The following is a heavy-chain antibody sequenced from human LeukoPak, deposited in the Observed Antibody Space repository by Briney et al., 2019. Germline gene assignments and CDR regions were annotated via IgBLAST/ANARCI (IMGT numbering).Heavy chain of an antibody. CDR2: ISAYNGNT. D-gene: IGHD3-22*01. V-gene: IGHV1-18*01. CDR3: ARSYYYDSSGYYYWAYYYYYYMDV. CDR1: GYTFTSYG. J-gene: IGHJ6*03. Sequence: ASVKVSCKASGYTFTSYGISWVRQAPGQGLEWMGWISAYNGNTNYAQKLQGRVTMTTDTSTSTAYMELRRLRSDDTAVYYCARSYYYDSSGYYYWAYYYYYYMDVWGKGTTVTISS.